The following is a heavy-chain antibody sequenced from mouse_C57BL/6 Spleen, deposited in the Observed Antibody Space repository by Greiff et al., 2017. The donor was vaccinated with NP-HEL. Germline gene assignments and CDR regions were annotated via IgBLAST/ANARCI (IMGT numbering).Heavy chain of an antibody. Sequence: QVQLQQPGTDLVKPGASVKLSCKASGYTFTSYWMHWVKQRPGQGLEWIGNINPSNGGTNYNEKFKSKATLTADKSSSTAYMQLSSLTSEDSAVYYCARESYYYGSSYDYFEYWGQGTTLTVAS. CDR3: ARESYYYGSSYDYFEY. V-gene: IGHV1-53*01. D-gene: IGHD1-1*01. CDR2: INPSNGGT. CDR1: GYTFTSYW. J-gene: IGHJ2*01.